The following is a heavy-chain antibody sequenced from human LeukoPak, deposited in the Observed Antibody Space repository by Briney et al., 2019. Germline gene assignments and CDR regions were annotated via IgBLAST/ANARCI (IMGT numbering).Heavy chain of an antibody. V-gene: IGHV4-30-2*01. Sequence: SETLSLTCAVSGGSISSGGYSWSWIRQPPGRGLEWIGYIYHSGSTYYNPSLKSRVTISVDRSKNQFSLKLSSVTAADTAVYYCAGTQYYYDSSGLRGTFDYWGQGTLVTVSS. D-gene: IGHD3-22*01. J-gene: IGHJ4*02. CDR2: IYHSGST. CDR1: GGSISSGGYS. CDR3: AGTQYYYDSSGLRGTFDY.